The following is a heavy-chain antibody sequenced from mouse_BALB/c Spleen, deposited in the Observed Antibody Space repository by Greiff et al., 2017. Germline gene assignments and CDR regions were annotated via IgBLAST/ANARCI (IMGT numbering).Heavy chain of an antibody. CDR3: AREDYRYDQAWFAY. CDR1: GFSLTSYG. J-gene: IGHJ3*01. Sequence: QVQLQQSGPGLVAPSQSLSITCTVSGFSLTSYGVHWVRQPPGKGLEWLGVIWAGGSTNYNSALMSRLSISKDNSKSQVFLKMNSLQTDDTAMYYCAREDYRYDQAWFAYWGQGTLVTVSA. V-gene: IGHV2-9*02. D-gene: IGHD2-14*01. CDR2: IWAGGST.